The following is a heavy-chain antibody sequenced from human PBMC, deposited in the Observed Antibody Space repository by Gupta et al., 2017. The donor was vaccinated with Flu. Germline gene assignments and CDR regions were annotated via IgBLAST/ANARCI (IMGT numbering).Heavy chain of an antibody. V-gene: IGHV4-4*02. CDR3: ARRTPYYDFWSGSAHTWYFDY. Sequence: QVQLQESGPGLVKPSGTLSLTCAVSGGSISSSNWWSWVRQPPGKGLEWIGEIYHSGSTNYNPSLKSRVTISVDKSKNQFSLKLSSVTAADTAVYYCARRTPYYDFWSGSAHTWYFDYWGQGTLVTVSS. CDR1: GGSISSSNW. J-gene: IGHJ4*02. D-gene: IGHD3-3*01. CDR2: IYHSGST.